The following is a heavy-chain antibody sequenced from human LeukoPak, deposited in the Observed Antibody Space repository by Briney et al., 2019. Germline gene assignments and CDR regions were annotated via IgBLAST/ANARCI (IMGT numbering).Heavy chain of an antibody. D-gene: IGHD3-22*01. CDR1: GFTFA. V-gene: IGHV3-30*02. Sequence: GGSLRLSCAASGFTFAMSWVRQAPGKGLEWVAFIRYDGSNKYYADSVKGRFTISRDNSKNTLYLQMNSLRAEDTAVYYCAKAPYYYDSSGYRNYMDVWGKGTTVTVSS. J-gene: IGHJ6*03. CDR2: IRYDGSNK. CDR3: AKAPYYYDSSGYRNYMDV.